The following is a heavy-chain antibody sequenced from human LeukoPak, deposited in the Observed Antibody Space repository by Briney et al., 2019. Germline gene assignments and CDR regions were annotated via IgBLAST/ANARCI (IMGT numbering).Heavy chain of an antibody. CDR3: ARSRHGRY. CDR1: GFTFSSYA. J-gene: IGHJ4*02. CDR2: ISSSSSTI. Sequence: GGSLRLSCATSGFTFSSYAMSWVRQAPGKGLEWVSYISSSSSTIYYADSVKGRFTISRDNAKNSLYLQMNSLRAEDTAVYYCARSRHGRYWGQGTLVTVSS. V-gene: IGHV3-48*01.